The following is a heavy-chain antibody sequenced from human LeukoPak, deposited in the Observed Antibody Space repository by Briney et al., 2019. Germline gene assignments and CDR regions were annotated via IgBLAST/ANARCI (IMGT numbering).Heavy chain of an antibody. Sequence: GGSLRLSCVASGFTFTNYWMTWVRQAPGKGLEWVANMKQDGREKYYVDSVKGRFTISRDNAKNSLYLQMNSLRVEDTAVYYCVRDSLVGYGHRYFDCWGQGTLVTVSS. D-gene: IGHD5-18*01. V-gene: IGHV3-7*01. CDR3: VRDSLVGYGHRYFDC. CDR1: GFTFTNYW. J-gene: IGHJ4*02. CDR2: MKQDGREK.